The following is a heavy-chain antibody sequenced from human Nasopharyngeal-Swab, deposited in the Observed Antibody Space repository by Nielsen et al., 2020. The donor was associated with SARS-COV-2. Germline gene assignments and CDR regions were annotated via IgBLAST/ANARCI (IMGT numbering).Heavy chain of an antibody. V-gene: IGHV3-30*04. D-gene: IGHD6-13*01. J-gene: IGHJ3*02. CDR3: GASSRAFDI. CDR1: GFTFSSYA. CDR2: ISYDGSNK. Sequence: GESLKISCAASGFTFSSYAMHWVRQAPGKGLEWVAVISYDGSNKYYADSVKGRFTISRDNSKNTLYLQTNSLRAEDTAVYYCGASSRAFDIWGQGTMVTVSS.